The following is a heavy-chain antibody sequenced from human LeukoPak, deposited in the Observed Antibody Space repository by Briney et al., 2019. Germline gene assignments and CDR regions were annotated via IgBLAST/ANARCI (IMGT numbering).Heavy chain of an antibody. D-gene: IGHD5-18*01. CDR3: ERVRYNYGDSDY. V-gene: IGHV4-38-2*01. CDR1: GYSVSSGYY. Sequence: PSETLSLTCAVSGYSVSSGYYWGWIRQPPGKGLEWIGAIYHNGNTYYNPSLKSRVTISVDTSKNQFSLKLSSVTAADTAVYYCERVRYNYGDSDYWGQGTLVTVSS. J-gene: IGHJ4*02. CDR2: IYHNGNT.